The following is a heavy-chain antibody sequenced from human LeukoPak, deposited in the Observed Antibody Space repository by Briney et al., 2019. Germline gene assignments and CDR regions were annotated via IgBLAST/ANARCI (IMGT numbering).Heavy chain of an antibody. CDR1: GFTFSSYG. D-gene: IGHD1-26*01. J-gene: IGHJ4*02. CDR2: IWYDGSNK. V-gene: IGHV3-33*01. Sequence: PGGSLRLSCAASGFTFSSYGMHWVRQAPGKGLEWVAVIWYDGSNKYHADSVKGRFTISRDNSKNTLYLQMNSLRAEDTAVYYCARPTYSGSYYWFDYWGQGTLVTVSS. CDR3: ARPTYSGSYYWFDY.